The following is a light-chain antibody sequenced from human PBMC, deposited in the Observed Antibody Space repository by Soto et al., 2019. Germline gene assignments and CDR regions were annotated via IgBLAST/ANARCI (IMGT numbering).Light chain of an antibody. Sequence: EIVLTQSPGTLSLSPGEIATLSCRASQSVSSSYLAWYQQKPGQAPRLLIYGASSRATGIPERFSGSGSGTDFTLTISRLEPEDLAVYYCQQYGSSPWTFGKGTKVEIK. CDR2: GAS. CDR3: QQYGSSPWT. J-gene: IGKJ1*01. CDR1: QSVSSSY. V-gene: IGKV3-20*01.